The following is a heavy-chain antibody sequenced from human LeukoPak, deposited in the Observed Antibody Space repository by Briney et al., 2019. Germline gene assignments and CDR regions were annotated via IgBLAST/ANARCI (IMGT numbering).Heavy chain of an antibody. V-gene: IGHV1-24*01. CDR3: AKRGYSYGWYYFDY. CDR1: GYTLTELS. CDR2: FDPEDGET. Sequence: GASVKVSCKVSGYTLTELSIHWVRQAPGKGLEWMGGFDPEDGETIYAQKFQGRVTMTEDTSTDTAYVELSSLRSEDTAMYYCAKRGYSYGWYYFDYWGQGTLVTVSS. D-gene: IGHD5-18*01. J-gene: IGHJ4*02.